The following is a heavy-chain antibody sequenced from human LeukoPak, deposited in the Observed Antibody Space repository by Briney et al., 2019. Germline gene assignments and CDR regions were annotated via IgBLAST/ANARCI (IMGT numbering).Heavy chain of an antibody. CDR1: GFSFSSYA. CDR3: ARVRWAGTXGXFDX. D-gene: IGHD1-1*01. V-gene: IGHV3-64*01. J-gene: IGHJ4*02. CDR2: ISANGVST. Sequence: SGGSLRLSCSASGFSFSSYAMHWVRQAPGEGLEYVSAISANGVSTYYANSVKGRFTISRDNSKNTLYLQMGSLRAEDMAVYYCARVRWAGTXGXFDXXXXGXLVTV.